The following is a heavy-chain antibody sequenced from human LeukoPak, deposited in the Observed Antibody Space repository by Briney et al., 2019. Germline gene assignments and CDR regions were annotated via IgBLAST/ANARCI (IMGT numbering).Heavy chain of an antibody. Sequence: PGGSLRLSGAASGFTVSSNYMSWVRQAPGKGLEWVSVIYSGGSTYYADFVKGRFTISRDNSKNTLYLQMNSLRAEDTAVYYCARESDFWSGYHFDYWGQGTLVTVSS. CDR3: ARESDFWSGYHFDY. CDR1: GFTVSSNY. CDR2: IYSGGST. J-gene: IGHJ4*02. D-gene: IGHD3-3*01. V-gene: IGHV3-53*01.